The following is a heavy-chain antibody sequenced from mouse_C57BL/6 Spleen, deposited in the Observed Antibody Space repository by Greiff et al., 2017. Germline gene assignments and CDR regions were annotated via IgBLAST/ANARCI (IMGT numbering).Heavy chain of an antibody. CDR1: GYTFTSYW. CDR3: ARELYYGSSYWFAY. J-gene: IGHJ3*01. D-gene: IGHD1-1*01. V-gene: IGHV1-52*01. Sequence: QVQLKQPGAELVRPGSSVKLSCKASGYTFTSYWMHWVKQRPIQGLEWIGNIDPSDSETHYNQKFKDKATLTVDKSSSTAYMQLSSLTSEDSAVYYCARELYYGSSYWFAYWGQGTLVTVSA. CDR2: IDPSDSET.